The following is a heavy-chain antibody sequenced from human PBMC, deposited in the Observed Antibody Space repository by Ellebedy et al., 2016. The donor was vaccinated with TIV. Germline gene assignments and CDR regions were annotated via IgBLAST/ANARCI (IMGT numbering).Heavy chain of an antibody. D-gene: IGHD1-26*01. J-gene: IGHJ6*02. CDR1: GFTFSDQY. V-gene: IGHV3-11*01. Sequence: GESLKISXVGSGFTFSDQYMNWIRQAPGRGLEWIAYISSRATRTHYADSVKGRFTISRDNDKKSVYLLMNSLRAEDTATYYCARGLSDGLEVWGQGTAVSVSS. CDR3: ARGLSDGLEV. CDR2: ISSRATRT.